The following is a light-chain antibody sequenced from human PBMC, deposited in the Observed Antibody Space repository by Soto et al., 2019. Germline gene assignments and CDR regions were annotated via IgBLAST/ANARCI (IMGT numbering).Light chain of an antibody. CDR2: DAS. J-gene: IGKJ4*01. Sequence: EIVLTQSPATLSLSPGERATLSCRASQSVSSYLAWYQQKPGQAPRLLIYDASNRATGIPSRFSGSGSGTDFTLSISSIEPEDFAVYYCQQRSNWPRLTFGGGTKVDIK. CDR3: QQRSNWPRLT. V-gene: IGKV3-11*01. CDR1: QSVSSY.